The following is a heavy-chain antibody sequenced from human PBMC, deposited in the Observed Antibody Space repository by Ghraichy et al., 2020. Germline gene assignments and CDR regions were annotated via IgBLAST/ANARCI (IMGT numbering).Heavy chain of an antibody. D-gene: IGHD5-12*01. CDR2: ISYDGSNK. V-gene: IGHV3-30*04. CDR3: ARDKIVATISGGYYYYYGMDV. CDR1: GFTFSSYA. J-gene: IGHJ6*02. Sequence: GGSLRLSCAASGFTFSSYAMHWVRQAPGKGLEWVAVISYDGSNKYYADSVKGRFTISRDNSKNTLYLQMNSLRAEDTAVYYCARDKIVATISGGYYYYYGMDVWGQGTTVTVSS.